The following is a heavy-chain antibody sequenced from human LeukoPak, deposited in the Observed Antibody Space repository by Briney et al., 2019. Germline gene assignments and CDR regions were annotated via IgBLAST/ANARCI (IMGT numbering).Heavy chain of an antibody. D-gene: IGHD2-2*01. CDR2: IYDRGST. J-gene: IGHJ5*02. CDR3: ARRFCTSTTCYVGFDP. V-gene: IGHV4-39*07. Sequence: PSETLSLTCIVSGGSISRTSDFWGWIRQPPGKGLEWIGSIYDRGSTYYNPSLKTRVTISLETSKSHFSLKLTSVTAADTAMYYCARRFCTSTTCYVGFDPWGQGILVTVSS. CDR1: GGSISRTSDF.